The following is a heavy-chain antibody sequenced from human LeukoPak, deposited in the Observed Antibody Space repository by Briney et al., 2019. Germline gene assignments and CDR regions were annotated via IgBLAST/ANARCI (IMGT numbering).Heavy chain of an antibody. V-gene: IGHV3-7*01. J-gene: IGHJ4*02. CDR3: ARVWGRGYSSS. D-gene: IGHD6-13*01. CDR2: IKQDGSEK. Sequence: GGSLRLSCAASGFTFSSYGMHWVRQAPGKGLEWVANIKQDGSEKYYVDSVKGRFTISRDNAKNSLYLQMNSLRAEDTAVYYCARVWGRGYSSSWGQGTLVTVSS. CDR1: GFTFSSYG.